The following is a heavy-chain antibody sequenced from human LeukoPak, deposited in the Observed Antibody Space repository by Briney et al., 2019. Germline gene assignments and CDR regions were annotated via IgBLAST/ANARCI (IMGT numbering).Heavy chain of an antibody. J-gene: IGHJ5*02. V-gene: IGHV3-48*03. CDR2: ISSSGSTI. D-gene: IGHD3-16*02. Sequence: GGSLRLSCAASGFTFSSYEMNWVRQAPGKGLEWVSYISSSGSTIYYADSVKGRFTISRDNAKNSLYLQMNSLRAEDTAVYYCARASGYDYVWGSYRNPHNWFDPWGQGTLVTVSS. CDR3: ARASGYDYVWGSYRNPHNWFDP. CDR1: GFTFSSYE.